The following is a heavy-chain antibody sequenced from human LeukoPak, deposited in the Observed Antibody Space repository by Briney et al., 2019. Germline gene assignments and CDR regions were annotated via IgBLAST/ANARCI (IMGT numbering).Heavy chain of an antibody. V-gene: IGHV3-21*01. CDR1: GFIFSNDA. J-gene: IGHJ4*02. D-gene: IGHD4-11*01. Sequence: GGSLRLSCAASGFIFSNDAMNWVRQAPGKGLEWVSTISTSSSYKYYADSVKGRFTISRDNAKNSLYLQMNSLRAEDTAVYYCARDLEDYNNYGEMAIWGQGTLVTVAS. CDR2: ISTSSSYK. CDR3: ARDLEDYNNYGEMAI.